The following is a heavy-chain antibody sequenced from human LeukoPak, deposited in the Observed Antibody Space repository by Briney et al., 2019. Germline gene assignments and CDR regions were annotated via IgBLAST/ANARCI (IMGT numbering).Heavy chain of an antibody. CDR3: ARVTLAYCGGDCYFYDY. D-gene: IGHD2-21*02. Sequence: ASVKVSCKASGGTFSSYAISWVRQAPGQELEWMGWISAYNGNTNYAQKLQGRVTMTTDTSTSTAYMELRSLRSDDTAVYYCARVTLAYCGGDCYFYDYWGQGNLGTVSS. V-gene: IGHV1-18*01. J-gene: IGHJ4*02. CDR2: ISAYNGNT. CDR1: GGTFSSYA.